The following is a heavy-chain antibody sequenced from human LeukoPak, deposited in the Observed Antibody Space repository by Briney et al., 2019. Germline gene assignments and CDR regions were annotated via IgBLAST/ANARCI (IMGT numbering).Heavy chain of an antibody. D-gene: IGHD3-3*01. CDR3: AKESVLDFWSGGVILY. Sequence: GGSLRLSCAASGFTFSSYAMSWVRQAPGKGLEWVSAISGSGGSTYYADSVKGRFTISRDNSKNTLYLQMNSLRAEDTAVYYCAKESVLDFWSGGVILYWGQGTLVTVSS. CDR1: GFTFSSYA. J-gene: IGHJ4*02. V-gene: IGHV3-23*01. CDR2: ISGSGGST.